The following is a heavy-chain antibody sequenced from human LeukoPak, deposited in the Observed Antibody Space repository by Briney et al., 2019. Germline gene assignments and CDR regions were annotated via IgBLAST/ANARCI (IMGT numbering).Heavy chain of an antibody. D-gene: IGHD4-17*01. V-gene: IGHV3-23*01. CDR3: AKDYPTTVTSYYYYGMDV. CDR1: GFTFSSYA. Sequence: GGSLRLSCAASGFTFSSYAMSWVRQAPGKGLEWVSAISGSGGSTYYADSVKGRFTISRDNSKNTLYLQMNSLRAEDTAVYYCAKDYPTTVTSYYYYGMDVWGQGTTVTVSS. J-gene: IGHJ6*02. CDR2: ISGSGGST.